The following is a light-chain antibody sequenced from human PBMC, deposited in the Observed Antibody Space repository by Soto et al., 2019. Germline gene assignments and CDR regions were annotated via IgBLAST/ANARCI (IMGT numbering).Light chain of an antibody. CDR3: CSYVGSSTSYV. CDR1: SGDVGNYNL. J-gene: IGLJ1*01. V-gene: IGLV2-23*02. CDR2: EVN. Sequence: QSALTQPASVSGSPGQSITISCTGTSGDVGNYNLVSWYQQHPGKAPRLMIYEVNKLPSGVSNRFSGSKSGNTASLTISGLQAEDEADYYCCSYVGSSTSYVFGTGTQLTVL.